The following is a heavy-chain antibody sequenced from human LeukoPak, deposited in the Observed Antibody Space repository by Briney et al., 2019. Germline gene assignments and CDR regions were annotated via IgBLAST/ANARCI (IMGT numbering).Heavy chain of an antibody. CDR1: GFTVSSNY. J-gene: IGHJ4*02. Sequence: GGSLRLSCAASGFTVSSNYMNWVRQAPGKGLEWVSVIYSGGTTYSADSVKGRFTIFRDSSKNTLYLQMNTLRAEDTAVYYCARESSGHHFDYWGQGTLVTVSS. V-gene: IGHV3-53*01. CDR2: IYSGGTT. CDR3: ARESSGHHFDY. D-gene: IGHD6-25*01.